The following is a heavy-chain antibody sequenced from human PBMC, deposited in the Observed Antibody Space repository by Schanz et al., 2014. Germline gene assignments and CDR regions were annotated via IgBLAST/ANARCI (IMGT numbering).Heavy chain of an antibody. J-gene: IGHJ5*02. CDR1: GFTVRTFA. CDR2: ISSSGSSI. CDR3: ASDYNYFETEAP. Sequence: EVQVLESGEGLVEAGGSLRLSCAASGFTVRTFAMDWVRQAAGKGLEWVSSISSSGSSIYYADSVKGRFTISRDNANNSLFLRMNSLRAEDTAVYYCASDYNYFETEAPWGQGTLVTVSS. D-gene: IGHD3-16*01. V-gene: IGHV3-21*06.